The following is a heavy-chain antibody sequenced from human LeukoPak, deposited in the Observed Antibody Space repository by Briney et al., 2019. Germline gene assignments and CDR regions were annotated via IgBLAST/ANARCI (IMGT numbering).Heavy chain of an antibody. J-gene: IGHJ5*02. CDR1: GGSASSGNYY. CDR3: ARGNGWYFGRTRSAENWFDP. D-gene: IGHD6-19*01. CDR2: IYYSGKP. Sequence: PSETPSLTSAVSGGSASSGNYYSSWVRQPPGERLEWIGYIYYSGKPAYNPRRKNQVPIPVDTPKNQFSLNRSSVTPADPAVYYCARGNGWYFGRTRSAENWFDPWGQGTLVIVSS. V-gene: IGHV4-61*01.